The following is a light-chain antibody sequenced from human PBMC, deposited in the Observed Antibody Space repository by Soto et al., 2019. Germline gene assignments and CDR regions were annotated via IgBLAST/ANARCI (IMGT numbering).Light chain of an antibody. CDR2: EVT. V-gene: IGLV2-14*01. CDR1: SSDIGGYDY. Sequence: QSVLTQPASVSGSPGQSVTISCTGTSSDIGGYDYVSWYQQHPNQAPKLLIFEVTNRPSGISNRFSGSKSGNTASLTISGLQAEDEADYYCGSYTTARSWVFGGGTKLTVL. CDR3: GSYTTARSWV. J-gene: IGLJ3*02.